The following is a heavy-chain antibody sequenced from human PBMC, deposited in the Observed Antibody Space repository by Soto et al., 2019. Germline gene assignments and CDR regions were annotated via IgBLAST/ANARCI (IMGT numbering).Heavy chain of an antibody. CDR2: ISAYNGNT. CDR3: ARDNYDFWSGYRSNWFDP. J-gene: IGHJ5*02. V-gene: IGHV1-18*01. CDR1: GYTFTSYG. D-gene: IGHD3-3*01. Sequence: ASVKVSCKASGYTFTSYGISWVRQARGQGLEWMGWISAYNGNTNYAQKLQGRVTMTTDTSTSTAYMELRSLRSDDTAVYYCARDNYDFWSGYRSNWFDPWGQGTLVTVSS.